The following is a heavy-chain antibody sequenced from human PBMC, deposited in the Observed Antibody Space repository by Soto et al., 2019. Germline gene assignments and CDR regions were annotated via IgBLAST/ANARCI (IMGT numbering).Heavy chain of an antibody. Sequence: EVQLVESGGGLVKPGGSLRLSCATSGFTFNDAWMTWVRLAPGKGLEWVGRVKSKTDGGTTDYASPVKGRFTISRDDSKNILYLQMNSLKTEDTAMYYCTTDLPWSYGALGYWGQGTLVTVSS. V-gene: IGHV3-15*01. CDR3: TTDLPWSYGALGY. CDR2: VKSKTDGGTT. D-gene: IGHD1-26*01. CDR1: GFTFNDAW. J-gene: IGHJ4*02.